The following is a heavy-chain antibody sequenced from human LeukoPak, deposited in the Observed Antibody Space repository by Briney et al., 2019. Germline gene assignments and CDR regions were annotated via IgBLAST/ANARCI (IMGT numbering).Heavy chain of an antibody. J-gene: IGHJ4*02. D-gene: IGHD5-12*01. Sequence: PSETLSVTCTVSGGSISSYYWSWIRQPPGKGLEWIGYIYYSGSTNYNPSLKSRVTISVDTSKNQFSLKLSSVTAADTAVYYCARGYGYGSPYYFDYWGQGTLVTVSS. V-gene: IGHV4-59*01. CDR1: GGSISSYY. CDR3: ARGYGYGSPYYFDY. CDR2: IYYSGST.